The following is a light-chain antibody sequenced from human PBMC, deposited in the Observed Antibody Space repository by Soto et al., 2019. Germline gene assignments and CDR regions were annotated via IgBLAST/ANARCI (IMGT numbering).Light chain of an antibody. Sequence: EIMLTQSPGTLSLSPGERATLSCRASQSVSISFLAWYQQKPGQAPRLLIYGASSRATGIPDRFSGSGSGTDFTLTISRLEPEDFAVYYCQQYGSSPPYTFGQGTKLEIK. J-gene: IGKJ2*01. CDR2: GAS. V-gene: IGKV3-20*01. CDR1: QSVSISF. CDR3: QQYGSSPPYT.